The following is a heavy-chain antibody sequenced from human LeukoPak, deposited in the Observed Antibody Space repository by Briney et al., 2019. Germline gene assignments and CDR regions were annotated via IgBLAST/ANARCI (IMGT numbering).Heavy chain of an antibody. CDR3: VLKTTYYYDSSGYSPDFDY. Sequence: PGGSLRLSCAASGFIFSNYAMSWVRQAPGKGLEWVSTISNGGGSTYYADSVKGRFTISRDNSKNTLYLQMNSLRAEDTAVYYCVLKTTYYYDSSGYSPDFDYWGQGTLVTVSS. CDR2: ISNGGGST. V-gene: IGHV3-23*01. D-gene: IGHD3-22*01. CDR1: GFIFSNYA. J-gene: IGHJ4*02.